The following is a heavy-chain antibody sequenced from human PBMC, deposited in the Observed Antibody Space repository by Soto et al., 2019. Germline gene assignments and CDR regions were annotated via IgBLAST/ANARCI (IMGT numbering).Heavy chain of an antibody. CDR3: AVAMVREILIFESYGMHV. J-gene: IGHJ6*02. CDR1: GGSFNNYA. V-gene: IGHV1-69*01. Sequence: QVHLVRSGAEVKKPGSSVKVSCKTSGGSFNNYAVSWVRQAPGQGLEWMGGIIPNFDTPNYAQKFQDRVTIIADESTSTVYMELRSLRSNDTAVYYCAVAMVREILIFESYGMHVWGQGTTVIVSS. CDR2: IIPNFDTP. D-gene: IGHD3-10*01.